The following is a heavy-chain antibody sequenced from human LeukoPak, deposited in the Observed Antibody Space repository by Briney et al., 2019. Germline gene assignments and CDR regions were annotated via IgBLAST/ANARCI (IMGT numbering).Heavy chain of an antibody. CDR3: ARDGLYYGSGSFYSNWFDP. Sequence: PSETLSLTCTVSGASISSSTDYWGWIRQPPGKGLEWIANIYYSGSTYYNPSLKSRVTISVDTSKNQFSLKLSSVTAADTAVYYCARDGLYYGSGSFYSNWFDPWGQGTLVTVSS. J-gene: IGHJ5*02. V-gene: IGHV4-39*02. CDR1: GASISSSTDY. CDR2: IYYSGST. D-gene: IGHD3-10*01.